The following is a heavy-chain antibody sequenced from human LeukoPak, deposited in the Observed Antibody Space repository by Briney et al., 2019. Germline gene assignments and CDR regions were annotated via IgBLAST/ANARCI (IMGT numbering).Heavy chain of an antibody. D-gene: IGHD4-23*01. CDR2: ISGSGGST. Sequence: PGGSLRLSCAASGFTFSSYGMSWVRQAPGKGLEWVSAISGSGGSTYYADSVRGRFTISRDNSRNTVYLQMSSLRAEDTAVYYCARRAGGYSHPYDYWGQGVLVTVSS. CDR3: ARRAGGYSHPYDY. V-gene: IGHV3-23*01. J-gene: IGHJ4*02. CDR1: GFTFSSYG.